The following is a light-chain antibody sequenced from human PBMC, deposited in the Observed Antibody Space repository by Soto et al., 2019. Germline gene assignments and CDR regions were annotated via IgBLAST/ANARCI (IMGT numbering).Light chain of an antibody. CDR2: LAS. Sequence: IQLTQSPSSLSASVGDRVTITCRASQVISKYLAWYQQKPGTAPKLLIYLASTLQGRVPSRLSGRGSGTDFSLTISSLQPEDVATYYCQYLNSFPLTFGGGTKVEIK. V-gene: IGKV1-9*01. CDR1: QVISKY. J-gene: IGKJ4*02. CDR3: QYLNSFPLT.